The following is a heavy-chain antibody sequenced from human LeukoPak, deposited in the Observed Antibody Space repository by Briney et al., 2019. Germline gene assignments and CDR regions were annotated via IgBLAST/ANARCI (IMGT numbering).Heavy chain of an antibody. CDR2: IYYSGST. D-gene: IGHD6-19*01. J-gene: IGHJ5*02. Sequence: SETLSLTCTVSGGSISSYYWSWIRQPPGKGLEWIGYIYYSGSTNYNPSLKSRVTISVDTSKNQFSLKLSSVTAADTAAYYCARHPRIAVAGTGDWFDPWGQGTLVTVSS. CDR1: GGSISSYY. CDR3: ARHPRIAVAGTGDWFDP. V-gene: IGHV4-59*08.